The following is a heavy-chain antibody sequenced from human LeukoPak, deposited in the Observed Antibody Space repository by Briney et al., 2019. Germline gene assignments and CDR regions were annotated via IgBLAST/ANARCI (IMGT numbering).Heavy chain of an antibody. CDR1: GFIFSDYY. CDR3: ARVRYCSGGSCPQGNWFDP. CDR2: IYSGGST. Sequence: GGSLRLSCAASGFIFSDYYMAWIRQAPGKGLEWVSVIYSGGSTYYADSVKGRFTISRDNSKNTLYLQMNSLRAEDTAVCYCARVRYCSGGSCPQGNWFDPWGQGTLVTVSS. J-gene: IGHJ5*02. V-gene: IGHV3-53*01. D-gene: IGHD2-15*01.